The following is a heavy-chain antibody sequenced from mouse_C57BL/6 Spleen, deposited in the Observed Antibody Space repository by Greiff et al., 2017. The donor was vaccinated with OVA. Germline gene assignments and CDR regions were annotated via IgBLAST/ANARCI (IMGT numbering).Heavy chain of an antibody. CDR2: IDPSDSYT. CDR1: GYTFTSYW. Sequence: QVHVKQPGAELVMPGASVKLSCKASGYTFTSYWMHWVKQRPGQGLEWIGEIDPSDSYTNYNQKFKGKSTLTVDKSSSTAYMQLSSLTSEDSAVYYCARTSNWYYFDYWGQGTTLTVSS. CDR3: ARTSNWYYFDY. D-gene: IGHD4-1*01. J-gene: IGHJ2*01. V-gene: IGHV1-69*01.